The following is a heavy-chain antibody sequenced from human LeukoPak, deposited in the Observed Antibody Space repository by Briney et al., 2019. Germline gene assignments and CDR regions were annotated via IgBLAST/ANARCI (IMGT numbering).Heavy chain of an antibody. CDR3: ATSRMRGAFDI. Sequence: GRTLRLSCAASGYPLSSYCTTWVRQAPGGGLEWLTNINQDGSEIYYLGSVQGRFIISRDNAKNSLYRQMNSLRVDDMAVYYCATSRMRGAFDIWGQGTMVTVSS. V-gene: IGHV3-7*01. D-gene: IGHD3-10*01. J-gene: IGHJ3*02. CDR1: GYPLSSYC. CDR2: INQDGSEI.